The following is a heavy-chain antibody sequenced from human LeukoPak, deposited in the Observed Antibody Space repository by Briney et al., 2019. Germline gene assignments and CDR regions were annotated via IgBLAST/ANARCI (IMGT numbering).Heavy chain of an antibody. J-gene: IGHJ3*02. CDR3: ASLWPYQLSAFDI. CDR1: GGSISSSAYY. Sequence: SETLSLTCTISGGSISSSAYYWGWIRQPPGKGLEWIGSIYFSGTTHYNPSLKSRVTISVDTSKNQFSLKLSSVTAADTAVYYCASLWPYQLSAFDIWGQGTMVTVSS. CDR2: IYFSGTT. D-gene: IGHD2-2*01. V-gene: IGHV4-39*07.